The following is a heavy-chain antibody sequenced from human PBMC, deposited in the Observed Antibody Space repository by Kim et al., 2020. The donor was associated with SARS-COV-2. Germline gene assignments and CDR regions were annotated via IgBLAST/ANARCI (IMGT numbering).Heavy chain of an antibody. CDR2: INHSGGT. CDR1: GGSFSGYY. J-gene: IGHJ4*02. Sequence: SETLSLTCAVYGGSFSGYYWSWIRQPPGKGLEWIGEINHSGGTNSNPSLKSRVTISVDTSKNQFSLKLNSVTAADTAVYYCARSCSGGSCWGYWGQGTLV. CDR3: ARSCSGGSCWGY. V-gene: IGHV4-34*01. D-gene: IGHD2-15*01.